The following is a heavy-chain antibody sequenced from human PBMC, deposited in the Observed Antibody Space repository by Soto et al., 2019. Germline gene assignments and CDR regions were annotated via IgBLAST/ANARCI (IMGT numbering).Heavy chain of an antibody. V-gene: IGHV4-34*01. D-gene: IGHD4-17*01. J-gene: IGHJ4*02. CDR2: INHSGST. Sequence: LSLTCAVYGRSFSGYYWSWIRQPPGKGLEWIGEINHSGSTNYNPSLKSRVTISVDTSQNQFSLNLSSVTAADTAVYYCARAYGGNSGVFDYWGQGTLVTVSS. CDR1: GRSFSGYY. CDR3: ARAYGGNSGVFDY.